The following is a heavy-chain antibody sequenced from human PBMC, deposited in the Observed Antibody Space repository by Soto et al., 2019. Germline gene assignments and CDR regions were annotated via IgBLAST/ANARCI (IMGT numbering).Heavy chain of an antibody. V-gene: IGHV1-69*01. CDR3: ARRYCSSTSSFRGWFHP. J-gene: IGHJ5*02. CDR1: GGTFSSYA. D-gene: IGHD2-2*01. Sequence: QVQLVQSGAEVKKPGSSVKVSCKASGGTFSSYAISWVRQAPGQGLEWMGGIIPIFGTANYAQKFQGRVTITADESTGTAYRELSSLRSGDPAVYYCARRYCSSTSSFRGWFHPGGQGTLFTVSS. CDR2: IIPIFGTA.